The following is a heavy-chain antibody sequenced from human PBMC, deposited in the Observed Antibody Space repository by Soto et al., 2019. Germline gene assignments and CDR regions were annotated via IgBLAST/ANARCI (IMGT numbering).Heavy chain of an antibody. J-gene: IGHJ4*02. CDR1: SGSISSSNW. CDR2: IYHSGST. D-gene: IGHD3-10*01. V-gene: IGHV4-4*02. Sequence: PSETVSLTCAVSSGSISSSNWWSWVRQPPGKGLEWIGEIYHSGSTNYNPSLKSRVTISVDKSKNQFSLKLSSVTAADTAVYYCARDYGSGSYFDYWGQGTLVTVSS. CDR3: ARDYGSGSYFDY.